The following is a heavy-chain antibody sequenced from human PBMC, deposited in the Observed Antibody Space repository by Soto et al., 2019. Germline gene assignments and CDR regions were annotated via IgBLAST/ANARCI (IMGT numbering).Heavy chain of an antibody. CDR1: GFTFTSSA. D-gene: IGHD3-3*01. J-gene: IGHJ5*02. CDR3: AAARITIFGVVISPFDP. CDR2: IVVGSGNT. Sequence: SVKVSCKASGFTFTSSAVQWVRQARGQRLEWIGWIVVGSGNTNYAQKFQERVTITRDMSTSTAYMELSSLRSEDTAVYYCAAARITIFGVVISPFDPWGQGTLVTVSS. V-gene: IGHV1-58*01.